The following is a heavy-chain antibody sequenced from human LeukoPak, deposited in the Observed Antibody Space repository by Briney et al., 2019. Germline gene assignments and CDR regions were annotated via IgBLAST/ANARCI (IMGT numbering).Heavy chain of an antibody. J-gene: IGHJ3*02. CDR3: AGYGLGAHAFDI. CDR1: GFTFSSYS. V-gene: IGHV3-66*01. CDR2: IYSGGST. D-gene: IGHD3/OR15-3a*01. Sequence: KAGGSLRLSCAASGFTFSSYSMNWVRQAPGKGLEWVSVIYSGGSTYYADSVKGRFTISRDNSKNTLYLQMNSLRAEDTAVYYCAGYGLGAHAFDIWGQGTMVTVSS.